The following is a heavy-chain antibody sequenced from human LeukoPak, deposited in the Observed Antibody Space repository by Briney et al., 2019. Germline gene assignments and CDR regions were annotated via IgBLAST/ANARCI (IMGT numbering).Heavy chain of an antibody. CDR1: GFTFSTYT. CDR2: ISYDGSNK. CDR3: ASLYGSGPNWFDP. V-gene: IGHV3-30*04. J-gene: IGHJ5*02. Sequence: TGGSLRLSCAASGFTFSTYTIHWVRQAPGKGLEWVAVISYDGSNKYYADSVKGRFTISRDNSKNTLYLQMNSLRAEDTAVYYCASLYGSGPNWFDPWGQGTLVTVSS. D-gene: IGHD3-10*01.